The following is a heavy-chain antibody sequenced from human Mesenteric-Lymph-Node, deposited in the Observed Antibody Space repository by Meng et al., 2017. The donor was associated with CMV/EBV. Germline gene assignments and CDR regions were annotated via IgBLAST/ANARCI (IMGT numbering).Heavy chain of an antibody. CDR3: ARAYDFWSGYLSAGNDAFDI. V-gene: IGHV3-66*02. CDR2: IYSGGST. J-gene: IGHJ3*02. Sequence: GGSLRLSCAASGFTFSSYWMSWVRQAPGKGLEWVSVIYSGGSTYYADSVKGRFTISRDNSKNTLYLQMNSLRAEDTAVYYCARAYDFWSGYLSAGNDAFDIWGQGTMVTVSS. D-gene: IGHD3-3*01. CDR1: GFTFSSYW.